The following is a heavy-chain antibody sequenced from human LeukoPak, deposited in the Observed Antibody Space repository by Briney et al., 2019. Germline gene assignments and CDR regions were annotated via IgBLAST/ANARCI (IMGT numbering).Heavy chain of an antibody. CDR3: ARERASNWNDHYYYYYMDV. CDR1: GGSISSGDYY. CDR2: IYYSGST. Sequence: SQTLSLTCTVSGGSISSGDYYWSWIRQPPGKGLEWIGYIYYSGSTYYNPSLKSRVTISVDTSKNQFSLKLSSVTAADTAVYYCARERASNWNDHYYYYYMDVWGKGTTVTVSS. J-gene: IGHJ6*03. V-gene: IGHV4-30-4*08. D-gene: IGHD1-20*01.